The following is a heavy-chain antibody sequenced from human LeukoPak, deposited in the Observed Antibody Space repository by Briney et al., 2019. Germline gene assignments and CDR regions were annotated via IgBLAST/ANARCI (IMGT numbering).Heavy chain of an antibody. J-gene: IGHJ3*01. Sequence: GESLKISCKGSGYRFNAYWIAWVRQMPGKALEWMGIIYPDDSDTRYSPSFQGQVTISADKSVRTAYLQWSSLKASDTDMYYCARPNITSYYDSRGYDAFDVWGQGTMVTVSS. V-gene: IGHV5-51*01. CDR2: IYPDDSDT. CDR1: GYRFNAYW. D-gene: IGHD3-22*01. CDR3: ARPNITSYYDSRGYDAFDV.